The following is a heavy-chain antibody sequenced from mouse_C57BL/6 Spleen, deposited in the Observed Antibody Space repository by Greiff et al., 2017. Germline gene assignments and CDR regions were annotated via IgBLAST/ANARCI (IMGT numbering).Heavy chain of an antibody. D-gene: IGHD2-4*01. J-gene: IGHJ3*01. Sequence: QVQLQQPGAELVRPGSSVKLSCKASGYTFPSYWMDWVKQRPGQGLEWIGHIYPSDSETHYNPKFKDKATLTVDKSSSTAYMQLSSLTSEDSAVYYCARRGDYDEFAYWGQGTLVTVSA. V-gene: IGHV1-61*01. CDR3: ARRGDYDEFAY. CDR2: IYPSDSET. CDR1: GYTFPSYW.